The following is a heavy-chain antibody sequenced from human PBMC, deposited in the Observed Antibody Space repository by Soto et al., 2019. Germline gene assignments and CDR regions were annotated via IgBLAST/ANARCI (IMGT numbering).Heavy chain of an antibody. V-gene: IGHV1-69*01. Sequence: QVQLVQSGAEVQKPGSSVKVSCKASGGTFSSYAISWVRQAPGQGLEWMGGIIPIFGTANYAQKFQGRVTITADESTSTAYMELSSLRSEDTAVYYCARPGGPNYGGPWGMDVWGQGTTVTVSS. CDR2: IIPIFGTA. J-gene: IGHJ6*02. CDR3: ARPGGPNYGGPWGMDV. D-gene: IGHD4-17*01. CDR1: GGTFSSYA.